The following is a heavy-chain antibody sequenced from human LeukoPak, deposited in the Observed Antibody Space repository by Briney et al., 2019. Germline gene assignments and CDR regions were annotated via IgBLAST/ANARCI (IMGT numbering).Heavy chain of an antibody. Sequence: GGSLRLSCAATGFTFSDYGMHWVRQTPGRGLEWVAAIWYDGSNKYYADSVEGRFTISRDNSKNTLYLQMNSLRGEDMALYYCARDIVAAGGRYFDHWGQGTLVTVSS. D-gene: IGHD6-13*01. J-gene: IGHJ4*02. CDR3: ARDIVAAGGRYFDH. CDR2: IWYDGSNK. CDR1: GFTFSDYG. V-gene: IGHV3-33*01.